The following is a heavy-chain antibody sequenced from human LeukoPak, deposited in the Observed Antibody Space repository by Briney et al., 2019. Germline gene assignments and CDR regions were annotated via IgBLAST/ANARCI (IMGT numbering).Heavy chain of an antibody. D-gene: IGHD3-3*01. Sequence: SETLSLTCTVSGGSISSSSYYWGWIRQPPGKGLEWIGSIYYSGSTYYNPSLKSRVTISVDTSKNQFSLKLSSVTAADTAVYYCARHKAFFSYDFWSGYYTGAPDFDYWGQGTLVTVSS. CDR2: IYYSGST. CDR1: GGSISSSSYY. J-gene: IGHJ4*02. CDR3: ARHKAFFSYDFWSGYYTGAPDFDY. V-gene: IGHV4-39*01.